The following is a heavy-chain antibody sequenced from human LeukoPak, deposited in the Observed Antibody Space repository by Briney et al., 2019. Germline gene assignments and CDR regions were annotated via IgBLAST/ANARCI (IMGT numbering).Heavy chain of an antibody. V-gene: IGHV3-48*04. CDR3: ARDEYGSGSLIDY. D-gene: IGHD3-10*01. Sequence: PGGSLRLSCAASGFTFSTFSMNWVRQAPGKGLEWISYISSSSSTIYYADSVKGRFTISRDNAKNSLYLQMNSLRAEDTAVYYCARDEYGSGSLIDYWGQGTLVTVSS. CDR1: GFTFSTFS. J-gene: IGHJ4*02. CDR2: ISSSSSTI.